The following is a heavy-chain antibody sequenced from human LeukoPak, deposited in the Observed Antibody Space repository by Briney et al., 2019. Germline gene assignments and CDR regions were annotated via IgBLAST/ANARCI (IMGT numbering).Heavy chain of an antibody. D-gene: IGHD6-6*01. CDR2: MNPNSGNT. J-gene: IGHJ4*02. V-gene: IGHV1-8*03. Sequence: ASVKVSCKASGYTFTSYGINWVRQAAGQGLEWMGWMNPNSGNTGYAQKFQGRVTITRNTSISTAYMELSSLRSEDTAVYYCARGRRDSSSSYYFDYWGQGTLVTVSS. CDR3: ARGRRDSSSSYYFDY. CDR1: GYTFTSYG.